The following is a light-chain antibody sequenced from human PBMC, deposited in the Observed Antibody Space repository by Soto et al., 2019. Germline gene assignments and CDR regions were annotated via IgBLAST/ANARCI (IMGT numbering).Light chain of an antibody. V-gene: IGKV3-20*01. CDR2: GAS. CDR3: QRLIDSFRWT. CDR1: QRIAPDY. Sequence: EIVLTQSPGTLSLSPGEKAILSCRASQRIAPDYLAWYQQKPGQAPRLLIYGASSRATGIPDRFSGSGSGPNFTLTIGGLEPKVFALNFCQRLIDSFRWTFGKGTKGEIK. J-gene: IGKJ1*01.